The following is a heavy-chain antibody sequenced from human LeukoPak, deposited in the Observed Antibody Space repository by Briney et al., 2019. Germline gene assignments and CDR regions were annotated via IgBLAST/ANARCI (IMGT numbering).Heavy chain of an antibody. D-gene: IGHD3-3*01. CDR3: ARGVPYYDFWSGYFGGYYMDV. J-gene: IGHJ6*03. V-gene: IGHV4-59*01. CDR2: IYYSGST. CDR1: GGSISSYY. Sequence: SETLSLTCTVSGGSISSYYWSWIRQPPGKGLEWIGYIYYSGSTNYNPSLKSRVTISVDTSKNQFSLKLSSVTAADTAVYYCARGVPYYDFWSGYFGGYYMDVWGKGTTVTVSS.